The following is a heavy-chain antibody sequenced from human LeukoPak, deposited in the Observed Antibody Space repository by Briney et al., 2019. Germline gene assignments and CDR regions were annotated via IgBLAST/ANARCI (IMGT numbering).Heavy chain of an antibody. J-gene: IGHJ3*02. CDR1: GGTFSSYA. Sequence: PGSSVKVSCKASGGTFSSYAISWVRQAPGQGLEWMGGIIPIFGTANYAQKFQGRVTITADESTSTAYMGLSSLRSEDTAVYYCAREKPTTRDAFDIWGQGTMVTVSS. V-gene: IGHV1-69*01. D-gene: IGHD1-14*01. CDR2: IIPIFGTA. CDR3: AREKPTTRDAFDI.